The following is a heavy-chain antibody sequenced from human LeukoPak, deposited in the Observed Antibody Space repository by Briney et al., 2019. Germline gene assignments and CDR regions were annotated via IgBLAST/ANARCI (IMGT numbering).Heavy chain of an antibody. J-gene: IGHJ4*02. V-gene: IGHV1-69*04. CDR1: GGTFSSYA. CDR2: IIPILGIA. CDR3: ARIGYSGYDLDSPVDY. D-gene: IGHD5-12*01. Sequence: SVKVSCKASGGTFSSYAISWVRQAPGQGLEWMGRIIPILGIANYAKKFQGRVTITADKSTSTAYMELSSLRSEDTAVYYCARIGYSGYDLDSPVDYWGQGTLVTVSS.